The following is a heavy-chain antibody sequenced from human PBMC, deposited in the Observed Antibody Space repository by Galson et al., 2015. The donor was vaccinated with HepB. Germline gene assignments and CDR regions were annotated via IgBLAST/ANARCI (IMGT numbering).Heavy chain of an antibody. CDR2: ISSSSSTI. D-gene: IGHD3-3*01. Sequence: SLRLSCAASGFTFSSYSMNWVRQAPGKGLEWVSYISSSSSTIYYADSVKGRFTISRDNAKNSLYLQMNSLRAEDTAVYYCARDLPSERNYDFWSGYYYYYYGMDVWGQGTTVTVSS. V-gene: IGHV3-48*04. CDR1: GFTFSSYS. CDR3: ARDLPSERNYDFWSGYYYYYYGMDV. J-gene: IGHJ6*02.